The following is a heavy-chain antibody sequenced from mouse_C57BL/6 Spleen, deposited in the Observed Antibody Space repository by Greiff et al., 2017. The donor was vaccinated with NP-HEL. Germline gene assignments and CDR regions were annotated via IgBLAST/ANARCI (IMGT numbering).Heavy chain of an antibody. CDR1: GFSLSSYG. CDR2: IWSGGST. CDR3: ATYSNSAWFAY. Sequence: QVQLKESGPGLVQPSQSLSITCTVSGFSLSSYGVHWVRQSPGKGLEWLGVIWSGGSTDYNVAFISRLSISKDNSKSQVFFKMNSLQADDTAIYYCATYSNSAWFAYWGQGTLVTVSA. V-gene: IGHV2-2*01. J-gene: IGHJ3*01. D-gene: IGHD2-5*01.